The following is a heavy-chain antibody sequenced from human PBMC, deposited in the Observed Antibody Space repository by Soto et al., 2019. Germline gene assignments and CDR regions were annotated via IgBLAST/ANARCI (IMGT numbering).Heavy chain of an antibody. CDR2: ISSSGSTI. J-gene: IGHJ5*02. CDR3: ARNYDILTGLGFDP. D-gene: IGHD3-9*01. V-gene: IGHV3-11*01. CDR1: GFTFSDYY. Sequence: PGGSLRLSCAASGFTFSDYYMSWIRQAPGKGLEWVSYISSSGSTIYYADSVKGRFTISRDNAKNSLYLQMNSLRAEDTAVYCCARNYDILTGLGFDPWGQGTLVTVSS.